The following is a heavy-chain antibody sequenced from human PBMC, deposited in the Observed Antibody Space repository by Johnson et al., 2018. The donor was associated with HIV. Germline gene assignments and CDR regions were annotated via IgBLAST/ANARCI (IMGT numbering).Heavy chain of an antibody. V-gene: IGHV3-11*01. CDR3: AKYLHYYDSSGYYLDAFDI. CDR2: ISSSGSGGST. CDR1: GFTFSDYY. J-gene: IGHJ3*02. Sequence: QVQLVESGGGLVKPGGSLRLSCVGSGFTFSDYYMSWIRQAPGKGLEWVSYISSSGSGGSTYDADSVKGRFTISRDNSKNTLYLQMNSLRAEDTAVYYCAKYLHYYDSSGYYLDAFDIWRQGTMVTVSS. D-gene: IGHD3-22*01.